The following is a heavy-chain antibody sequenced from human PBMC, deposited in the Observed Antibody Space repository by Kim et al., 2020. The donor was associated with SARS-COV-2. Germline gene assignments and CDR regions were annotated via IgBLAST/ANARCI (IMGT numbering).Heavy chain of an antibody. CDR3: AREWGSYDSSGYYYYYFGVDV. J-gene: IGHJ6*02. CDR2: INWNGGST. V-gene: IGHV3-20*01. D-gene: IGHD3-22*01. Sequence: GSLRLSCAASGFTFDDYGMSWVRQAPGKGLEWVCGINWNGGSTGYADSVRGRFTISRDNAKNSLYLQMNSLRPEDTALYHCAREWGSYDSSGYYYYYFGVDVWGQGTTVTVSS. CDR1: GFTFDDYG.